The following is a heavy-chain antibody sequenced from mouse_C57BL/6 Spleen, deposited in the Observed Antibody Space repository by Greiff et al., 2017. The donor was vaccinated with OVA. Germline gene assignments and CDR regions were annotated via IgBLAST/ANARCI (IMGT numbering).Heavy chain of an antibody. CDR2: ISYSGST. CDR3: ARRAYYYGSSYDWYFDV. V-gene: IGHV3-8*01. CDR1: GYSITSDY. D-gene: IGHD1-1*01. Sequence: EVHLVESGPGLAKPSQTLSLTCSVTGYSITSDYWNWIRKFPGNKLEYMGYISYSGSTYYNPSLKSRISITRDTSKNQYYLQLNSVTTEDTATYYCARRAYYYGSSYDWYFDVWGTGTTVTVSS. J-gene: IGHJ1*03.